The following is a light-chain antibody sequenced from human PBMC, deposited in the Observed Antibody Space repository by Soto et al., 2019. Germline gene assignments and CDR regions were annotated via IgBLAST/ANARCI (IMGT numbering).Light chain of an antibody. J-gene: IGLJ3*02. CDR3: SSYRSSSTV. CDR1: SSDVGGYNY. V-gene: IGLV2-14*01. Sequence: QSVLTQPASVSGSPGQSITISCTGTSSDVGGYNYVSWYQQHPGKAPKLMIYKVTNRPSGVSNRFSGSKSGNTASLTISGLQAEDEADYYCSSYRSSSTVFCEGTQLTVL. CDR2: KVT.